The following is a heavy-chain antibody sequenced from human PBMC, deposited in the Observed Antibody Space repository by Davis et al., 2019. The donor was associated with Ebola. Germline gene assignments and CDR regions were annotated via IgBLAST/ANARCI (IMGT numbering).Heavy chain of an antibody. CDR3: ARGGIAVAEDFDY. J-gene: IGHJ4*02. D-gene: IGHD6-19*01. Sequence: GESLKISCAASKFTLSSYWMSWVRQAPGKGLEWVGTIENDGSKKYYMDSVKGRFTISRDNAKNSLYLQMNSLRAEDTAVYYCARGGIAVAEDFDYWGQGTLVTVSS. CDR1: KFTLSSYW. CDR2: IENDGSKK. V-gene: IGHV3-7*03.